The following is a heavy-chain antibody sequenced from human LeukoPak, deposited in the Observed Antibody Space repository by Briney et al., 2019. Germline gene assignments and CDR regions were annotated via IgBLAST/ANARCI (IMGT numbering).Heavy chain of an antibody. D-gene: IGHD1-26*01. CDR3: ARGGLIGQRYYYFDY. V-gene: IGHV4-59*12. J-gene: IGHJ4*02. Sequence: PSETLSLTCAVYGGSFSGYSWSWIRQPPGKGLEWIGYIYYSGSTYYNPSLKSRVTMSVDTSKNQFSLKLSSVTAADTAVYYCARGGLIGQRYYYFDYWGQGTLVTVSS. CDR2: IYYSGST. CDR1: GGSFSGYS.